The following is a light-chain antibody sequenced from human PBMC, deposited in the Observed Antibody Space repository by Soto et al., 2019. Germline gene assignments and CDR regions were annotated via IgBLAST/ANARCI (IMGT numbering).Light chain of an antibody. CDR1: QSVSSN. Sequence: EIEMTQSQATLSVSPGERATLSCRACQSVSSNLAWYQQKPGLALRLLIYGASTRATGIPARFSGSGSGTEVTLTISSLQSEDFAAYYCQHYNSWPLTFGGGTKVEIK. J-gene: IGKJ4*01. V-gene: IGKV3-15*01. CDR3: QHYNSWPLT. CDR2: GAS.